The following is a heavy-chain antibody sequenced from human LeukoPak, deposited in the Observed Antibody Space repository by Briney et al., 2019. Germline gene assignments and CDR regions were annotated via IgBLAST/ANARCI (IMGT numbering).Heavy chain of an antibody. V-gene: IGHV3-33*01. CDR1: GFTFSSYG. CDR2: IWYDGTNK. J-gene: IGHJ4*02. Sequence: PGRSLRLSCVASGFTFSSYGMHWVRQAPGKGLEWVAVIWYDGTNKYYADFVKGRFTISRDSSKNTLYLQMDSLRAEDTAVYYCARAAYDNSGYLTLWGQGTLVTVSS. D-gene: IGHD3-22*01. CDR3: ARAAYDNSGYLTL.